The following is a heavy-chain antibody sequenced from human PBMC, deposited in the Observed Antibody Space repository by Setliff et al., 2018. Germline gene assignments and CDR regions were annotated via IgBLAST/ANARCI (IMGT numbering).Heavy chain of an antibody. CDR1: GGTFSNFA. J-gene: IGHJ6*04. V-gene: IGHV1-69*13. D-gene: IGHD1-26*01. CDR2: IIPMFRTP. CDR3: ARVQWEIAVKFHYNRMDV. Sequence: RASVKVSCKASGGTFSNFAISWVRQAPGQGFEWLGGIIPMFRTPEYAQKFQGRVTISADESRTAVYMELSSLRFDDTAVYYCARVQWEIAVKFHYNRMDVWGEGTQVTVSS.